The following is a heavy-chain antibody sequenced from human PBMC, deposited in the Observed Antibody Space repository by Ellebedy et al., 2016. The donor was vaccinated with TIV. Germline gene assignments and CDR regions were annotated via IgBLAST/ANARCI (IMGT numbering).Heavy chain of an antibody. J-gene: IGHJ4*02. V-gene: IGHV1-46*01. Sequence: AASVKVSCKASGYTFTSDLIHWVRQPPGQGLEWMGIINPSGGGTGYAQKFQGRVTMTRDTSASTVYMELSSLRSEDTAVYYCAREGGVYYFDYWGQGTLVTVSS. D-gene: IGHD1-26*01. CDR3: AREGGVYYFDY. CDR1: GYTFTSDL. CDR2: INPSGGGT.